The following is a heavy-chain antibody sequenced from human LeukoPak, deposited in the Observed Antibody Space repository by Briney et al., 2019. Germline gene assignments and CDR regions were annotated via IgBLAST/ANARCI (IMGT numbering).Heavy chain of an antibody. CDR3: ARDWNHDLWGGDEFYYMDI. J-gene: IGHJ6*03. V-gene: IGHV3-11*04. CDR2: ISDNGDII. Sequence: KPGGSLRLSCAASGLRFSDHYMSWIRQAPGKGLQWLAYISDNGDIIHYADSVKGRFTISRDNAKNSLYLQMNSLRADDTAVYYCARDWNHDLWGGDEFYYMDIWGKGTTVIVSS. D-gene: IGHD3-16*01. CDR1: GLRFSDHY.